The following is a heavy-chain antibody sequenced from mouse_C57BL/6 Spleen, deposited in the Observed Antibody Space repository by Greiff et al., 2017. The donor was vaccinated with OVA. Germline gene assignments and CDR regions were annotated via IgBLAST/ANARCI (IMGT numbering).Heavy chain of an antibody. D-gene: IGHD4-1*01. CDR1: GYTFTSYW. CDR2: INPSNGGT. V-gene: IGHV1-53*01. CDR3: ARSGELGRYFDV. J-gene: IGHJ1*03. Sequence: VKLQQPGTELVKPGASVKLSCKASGYTFTSYWMHWVKQRPGQGLEWIGNINPSNGGTNYNEKFKSKATLTVDKSSSTAYMQLSSLTSEDSAVYYCARSGELGRYFDVWGTGTTVTVSS.